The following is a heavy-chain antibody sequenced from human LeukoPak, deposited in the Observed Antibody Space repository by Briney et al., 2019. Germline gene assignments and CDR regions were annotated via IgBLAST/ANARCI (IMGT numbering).Heavy chain of an antibody. J-gene: IGHJ3*02. D-gene: IGHD6-13*01. CDR3: AKELVLIAAAGNDAFDI. Sequence: GGSLRLSCAASGFTFSSYGMHWVRQAPGKGLEWVAVISYDGSNKYYADSVKGRFTISRDNSRNTLYLQMNSLRAEDTAVYYCAKELVLIAAAGNDAFDIWGQGTMVTVSS. CDR2: ISYDGSNK. V-gene: IGHV3-30*18. CDR1: GFTFSSYG.